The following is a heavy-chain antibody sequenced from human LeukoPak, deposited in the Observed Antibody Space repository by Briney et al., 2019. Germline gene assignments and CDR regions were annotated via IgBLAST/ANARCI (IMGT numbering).Heavy chain of an antibody. CDR3: ARDYGSGYDSLFHFDY. J-gene: IGHJ4*02. D-gene: IGHD5-12*01. CDR1: GGSISSGGYY. V-gene: IGHV4-30-2*01. Sequence: SETLSLTCTVSGGSISSGGYYWSWIRQPPGKGLEWIGYIYHNGSTYYNPSLKSRVTISVDRSKNQFSLKLSSVTAADTAVYYCARDYGSGYDSLFHFDYWGQGTLVTVSS. CDR2: IYHNGST.